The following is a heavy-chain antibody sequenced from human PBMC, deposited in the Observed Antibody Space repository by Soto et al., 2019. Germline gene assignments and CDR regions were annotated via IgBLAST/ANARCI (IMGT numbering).Heavy chain of an antibody. D-gene: IGHD3-22*01. CDR2: INRDGSST. CDR1: GSTFCSYW. V-gene: IGHV3-74*03. Sequence: GGALGLSCAASGSTFCSYWMHWVRQAPGKGLVWVSRINRDGSSTTYADSVKGRFTISRDNAKNTLYLQMNSLRAEDTAVYYCVRDKGYDSSCYFSGYWGQGHLLTV. CDR3: VRDKGYDSSCYFSGY. J-gene: IGHJ4*02.